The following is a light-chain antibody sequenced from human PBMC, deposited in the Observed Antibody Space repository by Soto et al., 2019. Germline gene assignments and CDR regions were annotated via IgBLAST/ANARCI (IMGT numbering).Light chain of an antibody. J-gene: IGKJ5*01. CDR1: QSVRSS. CDR3: QQYNDWPPIT. CDR2: IAS. V-gene: IGKV3D-15*01. Sequence: EIVLTQSPGNLSLSPGERATLSCRASQSVRSSLAWYQQQPGQAPRLLIYIASNRATGIPARFSGSGSGTEFTLTISSLQSEDFAVYYCQQYNDWPPITFGQGTRLEI.